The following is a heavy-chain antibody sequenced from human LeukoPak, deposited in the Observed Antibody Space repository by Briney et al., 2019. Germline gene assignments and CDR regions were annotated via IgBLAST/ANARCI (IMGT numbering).Heavy chain of an antibody. V-gene: IGHV3-7*05. J-gene: IGHJ5*02. CDR1: GFTFSNYW. CDR3: ARASDPWLQLT. D-gene: IGHD5-24*01. Sequence: GGSLRLSCAASGFTFSNYWMIWVRQAPGKGLEWVGNIRQDGSEKRYADSVRGRFSIPRDNAQTSLYLQMSSLRAEDTAVYYCARASDPWLQLTWGQGTLVTVSS. CDR2: IRQDGSEK.